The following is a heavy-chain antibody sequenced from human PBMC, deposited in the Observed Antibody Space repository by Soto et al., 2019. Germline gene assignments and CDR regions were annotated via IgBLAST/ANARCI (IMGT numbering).Heavy chain of an antibody. J-gene: IGHJ6*02. CDR1: GFTFSSYA. CDR3: ARGLAAAGTGMDV. CDR2: ISYDGSNK. Sequence: GSLRLSCAASGFTFSSYAMHWVRQAPGKGLEWVAVISYDGSNKYYADSVKGRFTISRDNSKNTLYLQMNSLRAEDTAVYYCARGLAAAGTGMDVWGQGTTVTVSS. D-gene: IGHD6-13*01. V-gene: IGHV3-30-3*01.